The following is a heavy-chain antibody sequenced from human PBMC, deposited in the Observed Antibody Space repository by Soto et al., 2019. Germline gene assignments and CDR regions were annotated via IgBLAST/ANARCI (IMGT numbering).Heavy chain of an antibody. CDR1: GFTFSRYW. J-gene: IGHJ3*02. Sequence: LRLSCAASGFTFSRYWMNWVRQAPGKGLEWVANIKQDGTEKNYVDSVKGRFTISRDNAKNSLYLQMDSLRAEDTAVYFCARGDTPMITGMDSFDIWGQGTLVTVSS. D-gene: IGHD5-18*01. CDR3: ARGDTPMITGMDSFDI. V-gene: IGHV3-7*01. CDR2: IKQDGTEK.